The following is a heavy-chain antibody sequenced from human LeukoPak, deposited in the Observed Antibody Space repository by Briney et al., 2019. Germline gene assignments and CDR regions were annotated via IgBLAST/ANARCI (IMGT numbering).Heavy chain of an antibody. CDR1: GDFITASY. J-gene: IGHJ6*03. CDR2: IHYRGST. Sequence: PSETLSLTCTVSGDFITASYWSWIRQPPGKGLEWIGYIHYRGSTHYNPSLKSRVTISVDTSKNQVSLKLRSVTAADTAVYYCARAKEMYSSGWPYYYYYMDVWGKGTTVTISS. D-gene: IGHD6-19*01. CDR3: ARAKEMYSSGWPYYYYYMDV. V-gene: IGHV4-59*12.